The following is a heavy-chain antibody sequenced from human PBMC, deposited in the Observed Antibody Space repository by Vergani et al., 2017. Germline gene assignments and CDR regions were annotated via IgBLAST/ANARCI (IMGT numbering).Heavy chain of an antibody. CDR2: IYYSGST. J-gene: IGHJ6*02. Sequence: QVQLQESGPGLVKPSETLSLTCTVSGGSISSYYWSWIRQPPGKGLEWIGYIYYSGSTNYNPSLKSRVTISVDTSKNQFSLKLSSVTAADTAVYYCARGRKLLRYGRDVWGQGP. D-gene: IGHD2-15*01. CDR3: ARGRKLLRYGRDV. V-gene: IGHV4-59*01. CDR1: GGSISSYY.